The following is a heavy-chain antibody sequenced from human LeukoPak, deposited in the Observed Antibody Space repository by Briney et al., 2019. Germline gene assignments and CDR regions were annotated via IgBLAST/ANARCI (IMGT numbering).Heavy chain of an antibody. V-gene: IGHV1-58*02. D-gene: IGHD3-10*01. CDR3: AGTPWFGELTLDY. J-gene: IGHJ4*02. CDR1: GFTFTSST. CDR2: IVVGSGNT. Sequence: SVKVSCKSSGFTFTSSTIRWVRQARGQRLEWIGWIVVGSGNTNYAQKFQERVIITRDMSTTTVYMELSSLRSEDTAVYYCAGTPWFGELTLDYWGQGTLVTVSS.